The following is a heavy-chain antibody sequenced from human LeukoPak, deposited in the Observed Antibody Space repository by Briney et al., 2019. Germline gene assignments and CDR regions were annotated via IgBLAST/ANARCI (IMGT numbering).Heavy chain of an antibody. CDR1: GDSVSSNSAA. CDR2: TYYRSKWYN. CDR3: ARAGSSGWYYGHGMDV. D-gene: IGHD6-19*01. Sequence: SQTLSLTCAISGDSVSSNSAAWNWIRQSPSRGLEWLGRTYYRSKWYNDYAVSVKSRITINPDASKNQFSLQLNSVTPEDTAVYYCARAGSSGWYYGHGMDVWGKGTTVTVSS. J-gene: IGHJ6*04. V-gene: IGHV6-1*01.